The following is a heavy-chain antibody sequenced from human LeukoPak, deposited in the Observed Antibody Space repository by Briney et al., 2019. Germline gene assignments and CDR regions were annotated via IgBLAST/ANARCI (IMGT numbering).Heavy chain of an antibody. V-gene: IGHV3-30*18. D-gene: IGHD6-13*01. J-gene: IGHJ4*02. CDR2: ISYDGSNK. CDR1: GFTFSSYG. CDR3: AKVGQQQLPDY. Sequence: GGSLRLSCAASGFTFSSYGMHWVRRAPGKGLEWVAVISYDGSNKYYADSVKGRFTISRDNSKNTLYLQMNSLRAEDTAVYYCAKVGQQQLPDYWGQGTLVTVSS.